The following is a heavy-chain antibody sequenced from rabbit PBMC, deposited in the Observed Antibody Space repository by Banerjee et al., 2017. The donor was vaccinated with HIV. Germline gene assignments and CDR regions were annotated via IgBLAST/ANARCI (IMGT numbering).Heavy chain of an antibody. CDR1: GFSFSSSYY. CDR3: ARDAGYANLAL. CDR2: IYTATDNI. J-gene: IGHJ4*01. V-gene: IGHV1S45*01. Sequence: QEQLVESGGGLVQPEGSLTLTCTASGFSFSSSYYMCWVRQPPGKGLEWIGCIYTATDNIYYASWAKGRFTITRTSSTTVTLQVASLTAADTATYFCARDAGYANLALRGPGTLVTVS. D-gene: IGHD6-1*01.